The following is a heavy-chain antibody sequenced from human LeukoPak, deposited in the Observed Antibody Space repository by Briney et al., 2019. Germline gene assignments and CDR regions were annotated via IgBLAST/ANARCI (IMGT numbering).Heavy chain of an antibody. V-gene: IGHV1-18*04. CDR3: ARDREGFDP. Sequence: RASVNVSFTASGYTFTSCGISLVRQAPGQGLEWMGWVSAYNGNTNYAQKLQGRVTMNTDTSTSTAYMELGSLSSEDPAVYYCARDREGFDPWGQGTLVTVSS. J-gene: IGHJ5*02. CDR1: GYTFTSCG. CDR2: VSAYNGNT.